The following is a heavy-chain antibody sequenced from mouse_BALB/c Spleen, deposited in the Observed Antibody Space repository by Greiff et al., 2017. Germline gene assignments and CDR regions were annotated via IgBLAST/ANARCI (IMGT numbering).Heavy chain of an antibody. CDR1: GFSLTSYG. J-gene: IGHJ4*01. CDR2: IWSGGST. V-gene: IGHV2-4*02. CDR3: ASHTGYYYAMDY. D-gene: IGHD1-1*01. Sequence: QVQLKESGPGLVQPSQSLSITCTVSGFSLTSYGVHWVRQPPGKGLEWLGVIWSGGSTDYNAAFISRLSISKDKSKSQVFFKMNSLQTDDTAMYYCASHTGYYYAMDYWGQGTSVTVSA.